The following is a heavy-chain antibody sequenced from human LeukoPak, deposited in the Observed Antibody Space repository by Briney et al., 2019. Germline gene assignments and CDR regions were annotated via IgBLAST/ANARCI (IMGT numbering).Heavy chain of an antibody. V-gene: IGHV3-23*01. CDR3: AKTGGIAASH. D-gene: IGHD6-13*01. CDR2: ISGSGGST. Sequence: GGSLRLSCAASGFTFDDYGMSWVRQAPGKGLEWVSAISGSGGSTYYADSVKGRFTISRDNSKNTLYLQMNSLRAEDTAVYFCAKTGGIAASHWGQGTLVTVSS. CDR1: GFTFDDYG. J-gene: IGHJ4*02.